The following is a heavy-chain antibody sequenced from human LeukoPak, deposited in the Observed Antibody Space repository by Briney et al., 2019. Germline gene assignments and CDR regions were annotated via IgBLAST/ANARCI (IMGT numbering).Heavy chain of an antibody. V-gene: IGHV4-30-2*01. Sequence: KPSETLSLTCAVSGGSISSGGYSWSWIRQPPGKGLEWIGYIYHSGSTYYNPSLKSRVTISVDRSKNQFSLKLSSVTAADTAVYYCARTGSYYSLDYWGQGTLVTVSS. D-gene: IGHD1-26*01. J-gene: IGHJ4*02. CDR2: IYHSGST. CDR3: ARTGSYYSLDY. CDR1: GGSISSGGYS.